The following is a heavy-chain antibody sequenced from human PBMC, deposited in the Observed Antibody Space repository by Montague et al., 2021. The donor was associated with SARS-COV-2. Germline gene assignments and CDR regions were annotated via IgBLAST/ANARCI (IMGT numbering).Heavy chain of an antibody. D-gene: IGHD3-9*01. Sequence: SETLSLTCTVSGGSISSCSYYWVRLRQAPRTELVWIGCINYSASYYSNPSLQSRVTISADKSKNQFSLKLCTVTAAATAVYYCARQVTGRYFDWILYGMDVWGQGTTVTVSS. CDR3: ARQVTGRYFDWILYGMDV. CDR1: GGSISSCSYY. V-gene: IGHV4-39*01. CDR2: INYSASY. J-gene: IGHJ6*02.